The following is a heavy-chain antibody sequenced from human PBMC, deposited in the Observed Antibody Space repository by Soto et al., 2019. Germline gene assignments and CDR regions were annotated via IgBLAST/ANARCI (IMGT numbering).Heavy chain of an antibody. V-gene: IGHV4-34*01. CDR2: INHSGST. J-gene: IGHJ4*02. Sequence: SETLSLTCAVYGGSFSGYYWSWIRQPPGKGLEWIGEINHSGSTNYNPSLKSRVTISVDTSKNQFSLKLSSVTAADTAVYYCARGRYFDYWGQGTLVTVSS. CDR3: ARGRYFDY. CDR1: GGSFSGYY.